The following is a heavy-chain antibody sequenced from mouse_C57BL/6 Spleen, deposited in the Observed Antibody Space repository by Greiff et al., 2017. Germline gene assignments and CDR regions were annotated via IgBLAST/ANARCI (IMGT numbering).Heavy chain of an antibody. CDR1: GYTFTSYG. J-gene: IGHJ2*01. CDR2: IYPRSGNP. Sequence: QVQLKESGAELARPGASVKLSCKASGYTFTSYGISWVKQRTGQGLEWIGEIYPRSGNPYYNEKFKGKATLTADKSSSTAYMELRSLTSEDSAVYFCARDYYGSPNYFDYWGQGTTLTVSS. D-gene: IGHD1-1*01. V-gene: IGHV1-81*01. CDR3: ARDYYGSPNYFDY.